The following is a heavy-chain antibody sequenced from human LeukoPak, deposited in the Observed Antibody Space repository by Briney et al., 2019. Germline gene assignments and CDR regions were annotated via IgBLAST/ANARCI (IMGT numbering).Heavy chain of an antibody. V-gene: IGHV3-15*01. CDR1: GFTASSNY. CDR2: IKSKADDGTI. Sequence: GGSLRLSCAASGFTASSNYMSWVRQAPGKGLEWVGRIKSKADDGTIDYAAPVKGRFTISRDESKNTLYLQMNSLKTEDTAVYYCTTGERRFDSSGYYPYYFDYWGQGTLVTVSS. D-gene: IGHD3-22*01. CDR3: TTGERRFDSSGYYPYYFDY. J-gene: IGHJ4*01.